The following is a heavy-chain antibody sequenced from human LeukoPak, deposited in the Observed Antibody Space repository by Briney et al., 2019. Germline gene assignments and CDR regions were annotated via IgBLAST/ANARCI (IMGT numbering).Heavy chain of an antibody. V-gene: IGHV3-30*03. Sequence: GGSLRLSCAASGFTFSSYGMHWVRQAPGKGLEWVAVISYDGSNKYYADSVKGRFTISRDNAKNSLYLQMNSLRAEDTAVYYCARMFFGSDAFDIWGQGTMVTVSS. D-gene: IGHD2-15*01. CDR1: GFTFSSYG. CDR2: ISYDGSNK. CDR3: ARMFFGSDAFDI. J-gene: IGHJ3*02.